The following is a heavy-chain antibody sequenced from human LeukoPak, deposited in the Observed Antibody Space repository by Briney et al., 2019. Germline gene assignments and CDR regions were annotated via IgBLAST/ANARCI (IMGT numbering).Heavy chain of an antibody. Sequence: PGGSLRLSCAASGFTFDDYAMHWVRQPPGKGLEWVSGISWNSGSIGYADSVKGRFTISRDNAKNSLYLQMNSLRGEDMALYYCAKDMSVGAARGMDVWGKGTMVTVSS. CDR3: AKDMSVGAARGMDV. J-gene: IGHJ6*03. CDR1: GFTFDDYA. V-gene: IGHV3-9*03. CDR2: ISWNSGSI. D-gene: IGHD6-6*01.